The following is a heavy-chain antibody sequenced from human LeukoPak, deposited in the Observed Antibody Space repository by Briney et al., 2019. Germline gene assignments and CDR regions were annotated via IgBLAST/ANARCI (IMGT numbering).Heavy chain of an antibody. CDR2: INANSGGT. CDR1: GYTFTGYY. D-gene: IGHD4-23*01. J-gene: IGHJ4*02. CDR3: ARDGHGGNSFDF. Sequence: ASVKVSCKASGYTFTGYYMHWVRQAPGQGAEWMGWINANSGGTDYAQKFHDRVTMTRDTSISTAYMELSRLTSDDTAVYYCARDGHGGNSFDFWGQGTLVTVSS. V-gene: IGHV1-2*02.